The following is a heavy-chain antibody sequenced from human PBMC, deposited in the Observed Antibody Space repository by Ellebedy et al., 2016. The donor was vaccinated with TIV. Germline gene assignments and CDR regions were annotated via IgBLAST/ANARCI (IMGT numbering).Heavy chain of an antibody. CDR2: ISYDGRNK. Sequence: GGSLRLXXAASGFTFSSYAMHWVRQAPGKGLEWVAVISYDGRNKYYTESVKGRFTISRDNSKNTLYLQMNSLRAEDTAVYYCAGRSGYYGYWGQGTLVTVSS. CDR3: AGRSGYYGY. V-gene: IGHV3-30-3*01. D-gene: IGHD3-3*01. CDR1: GFTFSSYA. J-gene: IGHJ4*02.